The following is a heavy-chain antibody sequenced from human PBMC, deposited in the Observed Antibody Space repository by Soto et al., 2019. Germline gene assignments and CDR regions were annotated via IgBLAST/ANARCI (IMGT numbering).Heavy chain of an antibody. CDR3: VSPRVVPIDPYYLDV. D-gene: IGHD2-2*01. J-gene: IGHJ6*03. Sequence: PGGSLRLSCAASGFTFSDHYMDWVRQAPGKGLEWVARTRNKANSYTTEYAASVKGRFTISRDDSKNSLYLQMNSLKNEDTAVYYCVSPRVVPIDPYYLDVWGPGNTVTVS. CDR2: TRNKANSYTT. V-gene: IGHV3-72*01. CDR1: GFTFSDHY.